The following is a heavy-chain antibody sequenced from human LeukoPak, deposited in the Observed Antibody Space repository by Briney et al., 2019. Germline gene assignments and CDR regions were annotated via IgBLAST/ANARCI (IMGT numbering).Heavy chain of an antibody. CDR1: GFTFSSYS. J-gene: IGHJ4*02. D-gene: IGHD3-22*01. V-gene: IGHV3-21*01. CDR3: ARTADYYDSSGYYYDY. CDR2: ISSSSSYI. Sequence: GGSLRLSCAACGFTFSSYSMNWVRQAPGKGLEWVSSISSSSSYIYYADSVKGRFTISRDNAKNSLYLQMNSLRAEDTAAYYCARTADYYDSSGYYYDYWGQGTLVTVSS.